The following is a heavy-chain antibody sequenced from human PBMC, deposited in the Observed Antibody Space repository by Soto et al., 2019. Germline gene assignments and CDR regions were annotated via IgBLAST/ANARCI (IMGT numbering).Heavy chain of an antibody. V-gene: IGHV1-18*01. CDR3: ARDRLLWFGEESWFDP. CDR1: GYTFTSYG. Sequence: ASVKVSCKASGYTFTSYGISWVRQAPGQGLEWMGWISAYNGNTNYAQKLQGRVTMTTDTSTSTAYMELRSLRSDDTAVYYCARDRLLWFGEESWFDPWGQGTLVTVSS. J-gene: IGHJ5*02. CDR2: ISAYNGNT. D-gene: IGHD3-10*01.